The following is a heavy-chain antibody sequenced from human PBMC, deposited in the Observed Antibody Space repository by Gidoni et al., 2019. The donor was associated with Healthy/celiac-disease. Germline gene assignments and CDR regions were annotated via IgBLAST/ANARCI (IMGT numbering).Heavy chain of an antibody. V-gene: IGHV4-34*01. CDR2: INHSGST. J-gene: IGHJ5*02. D-gene: IGHD3-3*01. Sequence: QVQLQQWGAGLLKPSATLSLTCAVYGGSFSGYYWGWIRQPPGKGLEWIGEINHSGSTNYNPSLKSRVTISVDTSKNQFSLKLSSVTAADTAVYYCARLGDFWSGRPGNWFDPWGQGTLVTVSS. CDR3: ARLGDFWSGRPGNWFDP. CDR1: GGSFSGYY.